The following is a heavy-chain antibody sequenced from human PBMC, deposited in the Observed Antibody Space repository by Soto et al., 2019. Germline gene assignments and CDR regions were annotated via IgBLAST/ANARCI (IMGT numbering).Heavy chain of an antibody. CDR1: GFSLNTGGVG. D-gene: IGHD3-10*01. Sequence: ITLKESGPTLVKPTQTLTLTCTFSGFSLNTGGVGVGWVRQPRGKAMEWLALIYWDDDERYRPSLRSRLNIPKDTFNNPVFLTMTHMDPEDTATYYCVRNWRYYGGDYYYGMDAWGQGTTVTVSS. J-gene: IGHJ6*02. CDR2: IYWDDDE. V-gene: IGHV2-5*02. CDR3: VRNWRYYGGDYYYGMDA.